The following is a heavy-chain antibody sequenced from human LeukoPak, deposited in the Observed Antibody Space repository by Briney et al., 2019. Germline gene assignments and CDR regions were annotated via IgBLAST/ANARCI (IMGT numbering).Heavy chain of an antibody. CDR2: IQWNDDK. CDR1: GFSLSTSGVG. V-gene: IGHV2-5*01. J-gene: IGHJ4*02. CDR3: ARDRSRGGYKFEPFDY. Sequence: SGPTLVNPTQTLTLTCTWSGFSLSTSGVGVGWIRQPPGKALEWLALIQWNDDKRYSPSLKSRLTITRDTSKNQVVLTMTNMDPVDTATYYCARDRSRGGYKFEPFDYWGQGTLVTVSS. D-gene: IGHD5-24*01.